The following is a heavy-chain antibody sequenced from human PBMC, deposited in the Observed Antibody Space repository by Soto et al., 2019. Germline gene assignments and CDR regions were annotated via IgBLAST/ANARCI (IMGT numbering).Heavy chain of an antibody. CDR2: IFYSRVT. Sequence: SETLSVTCTVSGDSISSSSHYWGWIRQPPGKGLEWIGSIFYSRVTYYNPSLKSRVTISVETSKNQFSLKLTSVTAADTAVYYCARDKITGLFDYWGQGTLVTVSS. CDR3: ARDKITGLFDY. D-gene: IGHD2-8*02. V-gene: IGHV4-39*02. J-gene: IGHJ4*02. CDR1: GDSISSSSHY.